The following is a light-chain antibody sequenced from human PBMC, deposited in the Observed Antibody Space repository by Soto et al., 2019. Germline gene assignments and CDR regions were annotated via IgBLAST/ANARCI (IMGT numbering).Light chain of an antibody. Sequence: DIQLTQSPSTLSASLGDRVTITCRASQGLSTWVAWYQHKPGNAPKLLIYKASTLQSGVPSRFSAIGSGTEFTLTIRRLQPDDYATYYCQQYTVYPWTFGQGTRV. CDR3: QQYTVYPWT. J-gene: IGKJ1*01. V-gene: IGKV1-5*03. CDR2: KAS. CDR1: QGLSTW.